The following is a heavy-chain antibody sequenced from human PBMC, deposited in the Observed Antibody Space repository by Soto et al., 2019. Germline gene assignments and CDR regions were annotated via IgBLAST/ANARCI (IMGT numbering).Heavy chain of an antibody. Sequence: QVQLVQSGAEVRKPGASVKVSCKASGYTFTTYDVNWVRQATGQGLEWMGWMNPNSGNTGYAQKFQCRVTMPRNSSLSTAYMELSSLRSEDTAVYYCARGSNFDYWGQGTLVTVSS. J-gene: IGHJ4*02. CDR1: GYTFTTYD. CDR2: MNPNSGNT. CDR3: ARGSNFDY. V-gene: IGHV1-8*01.